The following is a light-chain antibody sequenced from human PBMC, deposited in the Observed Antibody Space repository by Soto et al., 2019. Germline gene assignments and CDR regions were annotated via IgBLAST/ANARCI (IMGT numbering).Light chain of an antibody. J-gene: IGKJ1*01. CDR3: QQYASSRT. Sequence: EIVLTQSPGTLSLSPGERATLSCRASQSVSNSYLAWYQQNPGQAPRLLIYAASSRATGIPDRFSGSGSGTDFTLTISGLEPEDFAVYYCQQYASSRTFGQGTKVEIK. CDR2: AAS. V-gene: IGKV3-20*01. CDR1: QSVSNSY.